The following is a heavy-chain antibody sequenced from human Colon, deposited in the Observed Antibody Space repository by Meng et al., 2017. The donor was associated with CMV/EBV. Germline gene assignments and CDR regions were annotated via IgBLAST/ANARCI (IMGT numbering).Heavy chain of an antibody. CDR3: AREGHLHSPYSSTWYDPYYFDY. Sequence: YAISWVRQAPGKGLEWMGGIISIFGITNYAQKFQGRATITTDESTSTAYMELSSLRSEDTAVYYCAREGHLHSPYSSTWYDPYYFDYWGQGTLVTVSS. CDR2: IISIFGIT. CDR1: YA. D-gene: IGHD6-13*01. J-gene: IGHJ4*02. V-gene: IGHV1-69*05.